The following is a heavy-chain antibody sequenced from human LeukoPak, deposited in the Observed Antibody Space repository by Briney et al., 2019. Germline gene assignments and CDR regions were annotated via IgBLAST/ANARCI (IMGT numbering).Heavy chain of an antibody. V-gene: IGHV4-59*08. CDR3: ARKKLVRYYDSSGYPDY. J-gene: IGHJ4*02. CDR2: IYYSGST. D-gene: IGHD3-22*01. CDR1: GGSISSYY. Sequence: SETLSLTCTVSGGSISSYYWSWIRQPPGKGLEWIGYIYYSGSTNYNPSLKSRVTISVDTSKNQFSLKLSSVTAADTAVYYCARKKLVRYYDSSGYPDYWGQGTLVTVSS.